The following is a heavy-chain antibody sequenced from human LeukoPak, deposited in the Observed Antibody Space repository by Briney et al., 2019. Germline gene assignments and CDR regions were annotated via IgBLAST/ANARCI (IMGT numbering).Heavy chain of an antibody. V-gene: IGHV4-39*01. D-gene: IGHD2-21*01. CDR3: ARHARDWAVRFDY. CDR1: GVSISSSSYY. J-gene: IGHJ4*02. CDR2: IYYSGST. Sequence: SETLSLTCTVSGVSISSSSYYWGWIRQPPGKGLEWIGSIYYSGSTYYNPSLKSRVTISVDTSNNQFSLKLSSVTAADTAVYYCARHARDWAVRFDYWGQGTLVTVSS.